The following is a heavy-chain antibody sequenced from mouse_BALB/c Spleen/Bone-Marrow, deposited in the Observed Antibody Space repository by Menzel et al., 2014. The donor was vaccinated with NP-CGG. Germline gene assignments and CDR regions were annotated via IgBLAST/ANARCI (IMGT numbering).Heavy chain of an antibody. Sequence: VQLKESGTVLAGPGASVKMSCKASGYTFTSYWMHWVKQRPGQGLEWIGAIYPGNSDTSYNQKFKGKAKLTAVTSTSTAYMELSSLTNEDSAVYYCTRGGGSSYVEFAYWGQGTLVTVSA. CDR3: TRGGGSSYVEFAY. V-gene: IGHV1-5*01. CDR1: GYTFTSYW. J-gene: IGHJ3*01. CDR2: IYPGNSDT. D-gene: IGHD1-1*01.